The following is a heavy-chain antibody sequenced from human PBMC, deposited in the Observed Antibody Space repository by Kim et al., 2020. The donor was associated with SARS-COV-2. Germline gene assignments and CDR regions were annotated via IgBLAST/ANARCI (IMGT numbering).Heavy chain of an antibody. Sequence: SETLSLTCAVYGGSFSGYYWSWIRQPPGKGLEWIGEINHSGSTNYNPSLKSRVTISVDTSKNQFSLKLSSVTAADTAVYYCARVEDRYYGMDVWGQGTTV. CDR2: INHSGST. CDR1: GGSFSGYY. D-gene: IGHD2-15*01. V-gene: IGHV4-34*01. J-gene: IGHJ6*02. CDR3: ARVEDRYYGMDV.